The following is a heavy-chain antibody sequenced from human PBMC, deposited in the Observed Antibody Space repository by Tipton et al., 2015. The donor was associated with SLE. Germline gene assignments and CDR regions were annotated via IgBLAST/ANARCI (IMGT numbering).Heavy chain of an antibody. V-gene: IGHV4-31*03. J-gene: IGHJ4*02. CDR3: ARGRTGFDY. D-gene: IGHD7-27*01. CDR2: IYYSGST. CDR1: GGSISSGGYY. Sequence: TLSLTCTVSGGSISSGGYYWSWIRQHPGQGLEWIGYIYYSGSTYYNPSLRSRVAISLDTSKNQFSLKMTSVTAADTAVYYCARGRTGFDYWGQGTLVTVSS.